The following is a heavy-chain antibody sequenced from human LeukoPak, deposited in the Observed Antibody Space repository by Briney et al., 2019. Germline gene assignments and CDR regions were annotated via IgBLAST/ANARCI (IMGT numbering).Heavy chain of an antibody. V-gene: IGHV1-69*05. CDR2: IIPIFGTA. Sequence: GSSVKVSCKASGGTFSSYAISWVRQAPGQGLEWMGRIIPIFGTANYAQKFQGRVTTTTDESTSTAYMELSSLRSEDTAVYYCARDSYYGSGSYPDYWGQGTLVTVSS. D-gene: IGHD3-10*01. CDR3: ARDSYYGSGSYPDY. CDR1: GGTFSSYA. J-gene: IGHJ4*02.